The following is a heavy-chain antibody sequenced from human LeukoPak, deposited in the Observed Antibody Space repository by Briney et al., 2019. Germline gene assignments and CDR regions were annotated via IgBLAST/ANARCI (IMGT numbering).Heavy chain of an antibody. CDR1: GGTFGSYA. CDR2: MNPNSGNT. CDR3: ASPSRGFWSARCYGMDV. V-gene: IGHV1-8*02. Sequence: ASVKVSCKASGGTFGSYAISWVRQATGQGLEWMGWMNPNSGNTGYAQKFQGRATMTRNTSISTAYMELSSLRSEDTAVYYCASPSRGFWSARCYGMDVWGQGTTVTVSS. J-gene: IGHJ6*02. D-gene: IGHD3-3*01.